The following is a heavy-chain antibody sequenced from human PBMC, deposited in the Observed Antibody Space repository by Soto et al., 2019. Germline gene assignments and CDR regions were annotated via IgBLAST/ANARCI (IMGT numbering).Heavy chain of an antibody. CDR2: VYHSGST. V-gene: IGHV4-59*01. D-gene: IGHD6-6*01. J-gene: IGHJ4*02. CDR1: GGSMRNYY. CDR3: TSSYSTSSSPDY. Sequence: ETLSLTCSVSGGSMRNYYWNWVRQPPGRGLEWIGYVYHSGSTNYNPSLKSRVSMSVDVSRNHFSLTLHSVTAADTAVYFCTSSYSTSSSPDYWGQGTLVTVSS.